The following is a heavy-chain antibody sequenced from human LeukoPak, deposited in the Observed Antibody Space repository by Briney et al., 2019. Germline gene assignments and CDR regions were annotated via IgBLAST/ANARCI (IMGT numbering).Heavy chain of an antibody. CDR3: ARETGGGDSYGV. CDR2: IYHSGST. D-gene: IGHD5-18*01. Sequence: SETLSLTCTVSGGSISSGDYYWTWIRQHPGKGLEWIGYIYHSGSTYYNPSLKSRATISLDTSKNQFSLKLSFVTPADTAVYYCARETGGGDSYGVWGQGTLVTVSS. CDR1: GGSISSGDYY. V-gene: IGHV4-31*03. J-gene: IGHJ4*02.